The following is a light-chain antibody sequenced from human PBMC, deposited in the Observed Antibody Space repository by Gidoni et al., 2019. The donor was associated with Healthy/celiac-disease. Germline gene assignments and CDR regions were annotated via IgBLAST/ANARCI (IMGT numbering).Light chain of an antibody. CDR2: SNN. CDR3: AAWDDSLNGPVV. V-gene: IGLV1-44*01. Sequence: QSVLTQPPSASGTPGQRVTIACSGSSSNIGSNTVNWYQQLPGTAPKLLIYSNNQRHSGVPDRFSGSKSGTSASLAISGLQSEDEADYYCAAWDDSLNGPVVFGGGTTLTVL. J-gene: IGLJ2*01. CDR1: SSNIGSNT.